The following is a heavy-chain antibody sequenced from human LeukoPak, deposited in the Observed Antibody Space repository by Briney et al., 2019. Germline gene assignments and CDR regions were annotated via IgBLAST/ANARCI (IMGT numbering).Heavy chain of an antibody. CDR2: ISGSGGST. CDR1: GFTFSSYA. V-gene: IGHV3-23*01. J-gene: IGHJ5*02. CDR3: AKGGMNWFDP. Sequence: GGSLRLSCAASGFTFSSYAISWVRQAPRKGLEWVSAISGSGGSTYYADSVKGRFTISRDNSKNTLYLQMNSLRAEDTAVYYCAKGGMNWFDPWGQGTLVTVSS.